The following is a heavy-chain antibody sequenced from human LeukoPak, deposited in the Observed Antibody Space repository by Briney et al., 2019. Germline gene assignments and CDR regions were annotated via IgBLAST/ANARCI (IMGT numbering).Heavy chain of an antibody. CDR1: GFTFSSYR. Sequence: GGSLRLSCAASGFTFSSYRMNWVRQAPGKGLEWVSYISSSSSTIYYADSVKGRFTISRDNAKNSLYLQMNSLRAEDTAVYYCARTFASTIGGFDYWGQGTLVTVSS. D-gene: IGHD3-16*01. J-gene: IGHJ4*02. CDR2: ISSSSSTI. CDR3: ARTFASTIGGFDY. V-gene: IGHV3-48*01.